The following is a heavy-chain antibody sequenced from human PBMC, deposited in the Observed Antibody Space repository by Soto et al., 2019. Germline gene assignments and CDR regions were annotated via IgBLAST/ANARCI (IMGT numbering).Heavy chain of an antibody. CDR2: ISSSGGNT. CDR1: GFTFNTYA. Sequence: GGSLRLSCAASGFTFNTYAMNWVRQAPGEGLEWVSGISSSGGNTDYADSVKGRFTISRDNSKNTLYLQLNSLRAEDTAVYYCAKAWTPLVPYYYYGLDVWGQGTTVTVSS. J-gene: IGHJ6*02. D-gene: IGHD2-15*01. CDR3: AKAWTPLVPYYYYGLDV. V-gene: IGHV3-23*01.